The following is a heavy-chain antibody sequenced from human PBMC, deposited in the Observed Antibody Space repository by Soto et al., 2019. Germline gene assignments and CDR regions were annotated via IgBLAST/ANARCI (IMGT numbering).Heavy chain of an antibody. CDR1: GFTFDDYT. CDR3: AKGGGSSSGGYYYGMDV. J-gene: IGHJ6*02. Sequence: VGSLRLSCAASGFTFDDYTMHWVRQAPGKGLEWVSLISWDGGSTYYADSVKGRFTISRDNSKNSLYLQMNSLRTEDTALYYWAKGGGSSSGGYYYGMDVWGQGTTVTVSS. D-gene: IGHD6-13*01. V-gene: IGHV3-43*01. CDR2: ISWDGGST.